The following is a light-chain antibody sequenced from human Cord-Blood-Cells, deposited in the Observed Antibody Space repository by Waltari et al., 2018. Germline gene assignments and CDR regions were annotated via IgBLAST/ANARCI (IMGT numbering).Light chain of an antibody. J-gene: IGKJ5*01. V-gene: IGKV3-20*01. CDR3: QQYGSSIT. CDR1: QSVSSSY. CDR2: GAS. Sequence: EIVLTQSPGTLSLSPGERATLSCRASQSVSSSYLALYQQKPGQAPRLLIYGASSRATVIPDRFSGSGSGTDFTLTSSRLEPEDFAVYYCQQYGSSITFGQGTRLEIK.